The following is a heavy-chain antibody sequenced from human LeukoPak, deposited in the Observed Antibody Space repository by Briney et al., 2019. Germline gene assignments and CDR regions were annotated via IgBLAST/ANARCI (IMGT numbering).Heavy chain of an antibody. Sequence: GGSLRLSCAASGFTFSSYEMNWVRQAPGKGLEWVSYISSSGSTIYYADSVKGRFTISRDNAKNSLYLQMNSLRAEDTAVYYCARVLRGYNWNDGAYFDYWGQGTLVTVSS. CDR1: GFTFSSYE. V-gene: IGHV3-48*03. CDR3: ARVLRGYNWNDGAYFDY. D-gene: IGHD1-20*01. J-gene: IGHJ4*02. CDR2: ISSSGSTI.